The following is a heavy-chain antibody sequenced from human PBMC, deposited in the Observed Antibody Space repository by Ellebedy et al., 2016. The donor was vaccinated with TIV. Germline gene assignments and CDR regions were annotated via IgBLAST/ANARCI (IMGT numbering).Heavy chain of an antibody. D-gene: IGHD4-17*01. J-gene: IGHJ5*02. Sequence: MPSETLSLTCDVSGASISNSDWWSWVRQTPGKGLEWIGEIHDSGSNNYNPSLKSRVTISLDKSKNQFSLNLSSVTAADTAVYYCARAISPTTPGNWFDRWGQGTLVTVSS. V-gene: IGHV4-4*02. CDR2: IHDSGSN. CDR1: GASISNSDW. CDR3: ARAISPTTPGNWFDR.